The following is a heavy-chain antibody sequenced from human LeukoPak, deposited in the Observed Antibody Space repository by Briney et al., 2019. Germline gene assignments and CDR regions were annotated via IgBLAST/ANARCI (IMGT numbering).Heavy chain of an antibody. J-gene: IGHJ4*02. Sequence: GASVKVSCKASGYTFTGYYMHWVRQAPGQGLEWMGWINPNSGGTSYAQKFQGRVTMTRDTSISTAYMELSRLRSNDTAVYYCARDRRSSSLFDYWGQGTLVTVSS. CDR1: GYTFTGYY. V-gene: IGHV1-2*02. D-gene: IGHD6-13*01. CDR3: ARDRRSSSLFDY. CDR2: INPNSGGT.